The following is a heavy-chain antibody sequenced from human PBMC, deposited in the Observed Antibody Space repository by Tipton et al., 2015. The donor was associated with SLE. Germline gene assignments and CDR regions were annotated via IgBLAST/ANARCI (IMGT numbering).Heavy chain of an antibody. Sequence: QSGPEVKKPGASVKVSCKASGYTFTSYGISWVRQAPGQGLEWMGWISAYNGNTNYAQKFRGRVTITTDESTSTAYMELSSLRSEDTAVYYCAVRYGSGSYGYWGQGTLVTVSS. V-gene: IGHV1-18*01. CDR3: AVRYGSGSYGY. CDR2: ISAYNGNT. D-gene: IGHD3-10*01. CDR1: GYTFTSYG. J-gene: IGHJ4*02.